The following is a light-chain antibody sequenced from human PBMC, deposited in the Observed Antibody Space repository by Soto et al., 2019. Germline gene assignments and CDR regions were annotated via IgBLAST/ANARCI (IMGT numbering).Light chain of an antibody. V-gene: IGKV1-39*01. Sequence: DILLTQSPSSLSASVGDRVTITCRASQNIDMYLSWYQQKPGRAPKLLIYAASTLQSGVPSRFSGSGSGTHFSLTISVLQPEDFATYFCQQSYNSPPLTFGAGTKVEI. J-gene: IGKJ4*01. CDR2: AAS. CDR1: QNIDMY. CDR3: QQSYNSPPLT.